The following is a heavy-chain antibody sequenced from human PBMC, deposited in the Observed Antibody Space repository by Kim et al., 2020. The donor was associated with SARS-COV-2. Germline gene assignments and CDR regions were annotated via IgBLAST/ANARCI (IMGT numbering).Heavy chain of an antibody. V-gene: IGHV3-53*01. Sequence: GGSLRLSCAASGFTFSSNYMSWVRQAPGKGLEWVSVIYSGGSTYYADSVKGRFTISRDNSKNTLYLPMNSLRAEDTAVYYCASDGLLWFGELLSHNRRMDVGGQGTTVTVSS. J-gene: IGHJ6*02. CDR3: ASDGLLWFGELLSHNRRMDV. CDR2: IYSGGST. D-gene: IGHD3-10*01. CDR1: GFTFSSNY.